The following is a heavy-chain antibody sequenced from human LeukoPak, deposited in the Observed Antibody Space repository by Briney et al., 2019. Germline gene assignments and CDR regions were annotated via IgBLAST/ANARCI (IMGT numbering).Heavy chain of an antibody. CDR3: ARDYSGSYFVFDY. CDR2: IYHSGST. CDR1: GASISNSNW. V-gene: IGHV4-4*02. J-gene: IGHJ4*02. D-gene: IGHD1-26*01. Sequence: PSETLSLTCAVSGASISNSNWWNWVRQPPGKGLEWIGGIYHSGSTYYNPSLKSRVTISVDKSKNQFSLKLTSVTAADTAVYYCARDYSGSYFVFDYWGQGTLVTVSS.